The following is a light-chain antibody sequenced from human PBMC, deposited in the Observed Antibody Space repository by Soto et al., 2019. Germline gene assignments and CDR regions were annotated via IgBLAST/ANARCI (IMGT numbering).Light chain of an antibody. CDR2: AAS. CDR1: QGISSY. J-gene: IGKJ1*01. CDR3: QQLNSYTWT. Sequence: DIQLTQSPSFLSASVGDRVTITCRASQGISSYLAWYQQKPGKAHKLLIYAASTLQSGVQSRLSGSGSGTEFSLTISSLQPEDYATYNCQQLNSYTWTFGQGTKVEIK. V-gene: IGKV1-9*01.